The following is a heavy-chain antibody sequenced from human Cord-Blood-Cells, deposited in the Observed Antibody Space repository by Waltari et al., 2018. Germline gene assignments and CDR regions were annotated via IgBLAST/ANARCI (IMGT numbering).Heavy chain of an antibody. J-gene: IGHJ3*02. CDR3: AREGAGTHAFDI. CDR2: IIPIFGTA. V-gene: IGHV1-69*01. CDR1: GGPFSRYA. D-gene: IGHD1-1*01. Sequence: QVQLAQSGAVVKKPVSSVKVSCTASGGPFSRYAISWVRQAPGQGLEWMGGIIPIFGTANDAQKFQGRVTITADESTSTAYMELSSLRSEDTAVYYCAREGAGTHAFDIWGQGTWSPSLQ.